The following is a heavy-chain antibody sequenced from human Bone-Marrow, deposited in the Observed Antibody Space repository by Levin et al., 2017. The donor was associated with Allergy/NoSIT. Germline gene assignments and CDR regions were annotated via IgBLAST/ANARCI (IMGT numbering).Heavy chain of an antibody. CDR3: AKWKCSGGSCYSAPSDWYFDL. Sequence: LSLTCAASGFTFSSYGMHWVRQAPGKGLEWVAVISYDGSNKYYADSVKGRFTISRDNSKNTLYLQMNSLRAEDTAVYYCAKWKCSGGSCYSAPSDWYFDLWGRGTLVTVSS. CDR2: ISYDGSNK. J-gene: IGHJ2*01. CDR1: GFTFSSYG. D-gene: IGHD2-15*01. V-gene: IGHV3-30*18.